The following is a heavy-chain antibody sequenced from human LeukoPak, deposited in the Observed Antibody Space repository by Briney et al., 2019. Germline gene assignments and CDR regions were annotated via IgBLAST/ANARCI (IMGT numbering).Heavy chain of an antibody. J-gene: IGHJ4*02. CDR1: GFNFGDYA. V-gene: IGHV3-48*01. CDR2: ISSSSSTI. Sequence: PGGSLRLSCEASGFNFGDYAMSWVRQAPGKGLEWVSYISSSSSTIYYADSVKGRFTISRDNAKNSLYLQMNSLRAEDTAVYYCAGELLGLSFDYWGQGTLVSVSS. CDR3: AGELLGLSFDY. D-gene: IGHD3-10*01.